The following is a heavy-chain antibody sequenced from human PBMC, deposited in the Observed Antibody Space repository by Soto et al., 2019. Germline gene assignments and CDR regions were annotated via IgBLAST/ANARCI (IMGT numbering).Heavy chain of an antibody. CDR3: ATKDIVVVPAAISYYYYGMDV. CDR1: GYTLTGYY. D-gene: IGHD2-2*02. V-gene: IGHV1-2*02. CDR2: INPNSGGT. J-gene: IGHJ6*02. Sequence: ASVKVSCKASGYTLTGYYMHWVRQAPGQGLEWMGWINPNSGGTNYAQKFQGRVTMTRDTSISTAYMELSRLRSDDTAVYYCATKDIVVVPAAISYYYYGMDVWGQGTTVTAP.